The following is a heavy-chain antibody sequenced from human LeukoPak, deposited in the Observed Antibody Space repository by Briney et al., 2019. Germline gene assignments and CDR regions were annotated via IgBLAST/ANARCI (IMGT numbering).Heavy chain of an antibody. CDR1: GFTFRSYA. V-gene: IGHV3-23*01. D-gene: IGHD3-10*01. CDR3: AIDTTYYYGSGSSYFDY. Sequence: GGSLRLSCAASGFTFRSYAMSWVRQAPGKGLEWVSSISGSGGNADYADSVKGQFTISRDNSKNTLYLQMNSLRAEDTAIYYCAIDTTYYYGSGSSYFDYWGQGTLVTVSS. CDR2: ISGSGGNA. J-gene: IGHJ4*02.